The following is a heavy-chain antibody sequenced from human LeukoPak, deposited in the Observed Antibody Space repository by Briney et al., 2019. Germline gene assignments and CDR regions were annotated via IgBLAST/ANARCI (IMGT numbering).Heavy chain of an antibody. CDR3: ALLAVASDFYY. J-gene: IGHJ4*02. D-gene: IGHD6-19*01. CDR2: IASSGTTR. CDR1: GFPFSIYE. Sequence: PGGSLRLSCGVFGFPFSIYEMNWVRQAPGKGLEWVSNIASSGTTRYYADSVKGRSSISRDNAKGSLYLQMNRLRVEDTAVYYCALLAVASDFYYGGQGALVTVSS. V-gene: IGHV3-48*03.